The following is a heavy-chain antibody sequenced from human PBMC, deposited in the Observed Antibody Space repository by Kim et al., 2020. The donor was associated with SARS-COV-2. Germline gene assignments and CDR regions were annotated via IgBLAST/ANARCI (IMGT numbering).Heavy chain of an antibody. D-gene: IGHD6-19*01. CDR2: IYYSGST. J-gene: IGHJ4*02. Sequence: SETLSLTCTVSGGSISSSSYYWGWIRQPPGKGLEWIGSIYYSGSTYYNPSLKSRVTISVDTSKNQFSLKLSSVTAADTAVYYCARSSGWFFFDYWGQGTLVTVSS. V-gene: IGHV4-39*01. CDR1: GGSISSSSYY. CDR3: ARSSGWFFFDY.